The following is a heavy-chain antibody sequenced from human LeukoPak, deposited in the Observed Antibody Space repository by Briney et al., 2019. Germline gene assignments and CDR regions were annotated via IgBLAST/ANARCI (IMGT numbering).Heavy chain of an antibody. CDR1: GFTFSSYG. V-gene: IGHV3-30*18. J-gene: IGHJ6*02. Sequence: PGRSLRLSCTASGFTFSSYGMHWVRQAPGKGLDWVAAISYDGSNKYYADSVKGRFTISRDNSKNTLYLQMNSLRAEDTVVYYCAEGYSGSQRVYYYYGMDVWGQGTTVTVSS. D-gene: IGHD1-26*01. CDR3: AEGYSGSQRVYYYYGMDV. CDR2: ISYDGSNK.